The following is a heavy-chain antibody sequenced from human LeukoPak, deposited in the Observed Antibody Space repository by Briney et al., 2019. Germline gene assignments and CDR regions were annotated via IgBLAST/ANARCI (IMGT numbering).Heavy chain of an antibody. CDR1: GITLSNYG. Sequence: GGSLRLSCAVSGITLSNYGMSWVRQAPGKELECVAGISGSGGGTNYADSVKGRFTISRDNSKNTLYLQMNSLRAEDTAVYFCAKRGVVIRVILVGFHKEAYYFDSWGQGALVTVSS. V-gene: IGHV3-23*01. J-gene: IGHJ4*02. D-gene: IGHD3-22*01. CDR3: AKRGVVIRVILVGFHKEAYYFDS. CDR2: ISGSGGGT.